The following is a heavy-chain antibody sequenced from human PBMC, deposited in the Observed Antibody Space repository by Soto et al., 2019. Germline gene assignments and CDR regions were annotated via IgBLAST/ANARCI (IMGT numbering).Heavy chain of an antibody. CDR1: GFNFSSYC. J-gene: IGHJ4*02. CDR2: IDYNEINQ. D-gene: IGHD2-2*01. Sequence: GGSLRLSGLSSGFNFSSYCMHWVRQAPGKGLEWVAGIDYNEINQYYIDPVKGRFTISRDQSKNTLYLQMNSLRAEDTAVYYCARDFCPVPTCYDLWGQGVLVTVSS. V-gene: IGHV3-33*01. CDR3: ARDFCPVPTCYDL.